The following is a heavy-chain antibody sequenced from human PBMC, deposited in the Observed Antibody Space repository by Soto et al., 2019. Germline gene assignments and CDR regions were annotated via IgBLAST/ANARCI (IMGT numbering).Heavy chain of an antibody. CDR3: SRGILV. Sequence: QVQLQESDPGLVKPSQTLSLTCTVSGGSMNSGGYCWNWIRQHPGEGLEWIGCISYGGTTSYNPSLKSRVTISVDTSKNQFSLKLSSVTAADTAVYYCSRGILVWGQGTLITVSS. V-gene: IGHV4-31*03. D-gene: IGHD2-15*01. CDR2: ISYGGTT. J-gene: IGHJ4*02. CDR1: GGSMNSGGYC.